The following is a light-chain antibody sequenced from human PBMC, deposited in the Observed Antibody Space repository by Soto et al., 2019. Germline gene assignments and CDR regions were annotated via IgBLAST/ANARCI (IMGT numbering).Light chain of an antibody. J-gene: IGKJ4*01. V-gene: IGKV1-13*02. Sequence: AIQLTQSPSSLSASVGDRVTITCRPSQGIASALAWYQQRPGKPPSLLIYDASTSEGGVPSRFSGSGSETDFALTISSLQPEDFGTYFCQQFTTFPVTFGGGTRVEIK. CDR3: QQFTTFPVT. CDR1: QGIASA. CDR2: DAS.